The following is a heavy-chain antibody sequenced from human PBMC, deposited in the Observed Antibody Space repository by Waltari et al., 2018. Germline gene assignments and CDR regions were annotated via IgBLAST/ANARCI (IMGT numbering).Heavy chain of an antibody. CDR3: ARRGRGFDY. V-gene: IGHV1-69*12. CDR1: GGTFRRHE. Sequence: QVQLVQSGAEVQKPGSSGTVSSKASGGTFRRHESSWVRQAPGQGLEWMGGIIPVFGTANYAQKFQGRVTITADESTSTAYMELSSLRSEDTAVYYCARRGRGFDYWGQGTLVTVSS. CDR2: IIPVFGTA. J-gene: IGHJ4*02. D-gene: IGHD3-10*01.